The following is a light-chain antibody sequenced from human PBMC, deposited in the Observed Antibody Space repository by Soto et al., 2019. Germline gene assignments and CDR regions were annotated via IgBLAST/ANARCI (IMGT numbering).Light chain of an antibody. CDR3: HQFGYSPRT. CDR1: QTVNSDY. J-gene: IGKJ1*01. Sequence: EIVLTQSPGTLSLSPGETDTLSCRASQTVNSDYLAWFQQRPGQAPRLLIFATSRRATDIPDRFSGSGSGTHVTLAIRRLEPADFAVYYGHQFGYSPRTFGQGTKVE. V-gene: IGKV3-20*01. CDR2: ATS.